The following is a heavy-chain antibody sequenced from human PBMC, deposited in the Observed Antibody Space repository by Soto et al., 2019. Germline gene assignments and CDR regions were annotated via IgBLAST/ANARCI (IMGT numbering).Heavy chain of an antibody. Sequence: VESPKISGKGSGYSISGYWITWVRQKPGKGLEWMGRIHPSDSQTYYSPSFRGHVTISATKSITTVFLQWSSLRASDTAMYYCARQIYDSDSGPNFQYYFDSWGQGTPVTVSS. CDR3: ARQIYDSDSGPNFQYYFDS. J-gene: IGHJ4*02. CDR1: GYSISGYW. D-gene: IGHD2-21*01. CDR2: IHPSDSQT. V-gene: IGHV5-10-1*01.